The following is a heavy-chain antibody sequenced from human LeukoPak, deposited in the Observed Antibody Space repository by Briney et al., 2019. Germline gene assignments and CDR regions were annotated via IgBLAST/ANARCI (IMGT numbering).Heavy chain of an antibody. J-gene: IGHJ4*02. V-gene: IGHV3-74*01. CDR3: AKDGYSGYDVFDY. CDR1: GNYW. D-gene: IGHD5-12*01. Sequence: PGGSLRLSCAASGNYWMHWVRQAPGKGLVWVSHINSDGSWTSYADSVRGRFTISKDNAKNTVYLQMNSLRAEDTAVYYCAKDGYSGYDVFDYWGQGTLVTVSS. CDR2: INSDGSWT.